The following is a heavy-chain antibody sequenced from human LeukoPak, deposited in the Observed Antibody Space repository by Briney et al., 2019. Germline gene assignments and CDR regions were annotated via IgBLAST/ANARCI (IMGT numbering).Heavy chain of an antibody. CDR3: ARTPYYDFWSGYYPFDY. CDR2: ISSSSSYI. D-gene: IGHD3-3*01. Sequence: GGSLRLSCAASGFTFSSHSMNWVRQAPGKGLEWVSSISSSSSYIYYADTVKGRFTISRDNAKNSLYLQMNSLRAEDTAVYYCARTPYYDFWSGYYPFDYWGQGTLVTVSS. CDR1: GFTFSSHS. J-gene: IGHJ4*02. V-gene: IGHV3-21*01.